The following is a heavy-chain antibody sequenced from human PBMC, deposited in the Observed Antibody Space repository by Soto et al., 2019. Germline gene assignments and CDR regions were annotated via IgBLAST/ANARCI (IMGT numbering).Heavy chain of an antibody. V-gene: IGHV3-30*18. J-gene: IGHJ6*02. CDR2: ISYDGSNK. Sequence: QVQLVEAGGGVVQPGRSLRLSCAASGFTFSSYGMHWVRQAPGKGLEWVAVISYDGSNKYYADSVKGRFTISRDKYKNTLYLQMNRLRAEDTAVYYCAKDGEPNPLRYYYGMDVWGQGTTVTVSS. CDR3: AKDGEPNPLRYYYGMDV. CDR1: GFTFSSYG. D-gene: IGHD2-21*01.